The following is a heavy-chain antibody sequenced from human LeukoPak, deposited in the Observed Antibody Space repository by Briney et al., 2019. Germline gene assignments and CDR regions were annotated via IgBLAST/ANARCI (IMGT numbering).Heavy chain of an antibody. CDR1: GFTFSSYS. Sequence: GGSLRLSCAASGFTFSSYSMTWVRQAPGKGLEWVSSISSSSSYIYYADSVKGRFTISRDNAKNPLYLQMNSLRAEDTAVYYCARESYDFWSGLPYFDYWGQGTLVTVSS. D-gene: IGHD3-3*01. J-gene: IGHJ4*02. CDR3: ARESYDFWSGLPYFDY. CDR2: ISSSSSYI. V-gene: IGHV3-21*01.